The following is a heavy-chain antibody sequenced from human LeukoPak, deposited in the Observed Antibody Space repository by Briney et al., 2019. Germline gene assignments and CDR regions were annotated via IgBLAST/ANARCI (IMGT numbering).Heavy chain of an antibody. J-gene: IGHJ6*03. CDR2: IIPIFGTA. Sequence: SVKVSCKASGGTFSSYAISWVRQAPGQGLEWMGGIIPIFGTANYAQKFQGRVTITADESTSTAYMELSSLRSEDTAVYYCARSYTVATLDSYYYYMDVWGKGTTVTVSS. CDR1: GGTFSSYA. V-gene: IGHV1-69*13. D-gene: IGHD3-16*01. CDR3: ARSYTVATLDSYYYYMDV.